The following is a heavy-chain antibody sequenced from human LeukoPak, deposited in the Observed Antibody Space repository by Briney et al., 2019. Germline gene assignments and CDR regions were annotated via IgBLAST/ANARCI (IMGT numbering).Heavy chain of an antibody. Sequence: GGSLRLSCAASGFTFSSYDMHWVRQATGKGLEWVSAICTAGDTYYPGSVKGRFTISRENAKNSLYLQMNSLRAGDTAVYYCARGPLAAAGTTYYMDVWGKGTTVTVSS. V-gene: IGHV3-13*01. CDR1: GFTFSSYD. CDR2: ICTAGDT. D-gene: IGHD6-13*01. J-gene: IGHJ6*03. CDR3: ARGPLAAAGTTYYMDV.